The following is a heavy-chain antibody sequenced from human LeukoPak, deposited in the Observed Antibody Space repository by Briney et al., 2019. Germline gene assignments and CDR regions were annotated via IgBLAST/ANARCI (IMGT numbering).Heavy chain of an antibody. CDR3: ARDREAVALFIFDY. J-gene: IGHJ4*02. CDR1: GYTFTGYY. CDR2: INPNSGGT. Sequence: WASVKVSCKASGYTFTGYYMHWVRQAPGQGLEWMGWINPNSGGTNYAQKFQGWVTMTRDTSISTAYMELSRLRSDDTAVYYCARDREAVALFIFDYWGQGTLVTVSS. D-gene: IGHD6-19*01. V-gene: IGHV1-2*04.